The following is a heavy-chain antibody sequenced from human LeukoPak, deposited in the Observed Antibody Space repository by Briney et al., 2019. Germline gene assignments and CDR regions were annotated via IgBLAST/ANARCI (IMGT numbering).Heavy chain of an antibody. CDR1: GFTFRSYA. J-gene: IGHJ4*02. V-gene: IGHV3-23*01. CDR3: AKDSTTGTYGY. CDR2: ISGSGGST. Sequence: VGSLRLSCAASGFTFRSYAMSWVRQAPGKGLEWVSAISGSGGSTHYADSVKGRFTISRDNSKNTLYLQMNSLRAEDTAVYYCAKDSTTGTYGYWGQGTLVTVSS. D-gene: IGHD1-1*01.